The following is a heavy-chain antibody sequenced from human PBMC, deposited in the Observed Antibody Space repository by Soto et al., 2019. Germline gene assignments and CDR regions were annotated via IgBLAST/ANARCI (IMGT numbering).Heavy chain of an antibody. Sequence: GESLKISCQGSGYIFTSYWIGWVRQMPGEGLEWMGIIYPGDSDTRYSPSFQGQVTISADKSISTAYRKWSSLKASDPAMYYCARCACCSGGRDVWFDPWGQGTLVTVSS. CDR2: IYPGDSDT. D-gene: IGHD2-15*01. CDR3: ARCACCSGGRDVWFDP. CDR1: GYIFTSYW. J-gene: IGHJ5*02. V-gene: IGHV5-51*01.